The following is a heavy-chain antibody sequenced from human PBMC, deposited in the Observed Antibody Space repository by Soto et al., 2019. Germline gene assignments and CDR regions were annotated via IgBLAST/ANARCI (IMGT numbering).Heavy chain of an antibody. CDR1: GFTLSYFA. D-gene: IGHD3-16*02. CDR3: AKGAITFGGVIVHSDC. Sequence: GGSLRLSCAASGFTLSYFAMSWVRQAPGKGLEWVSGISGSGDYIYYADLVKGRFTISRDISKSTLYLQMNSLRAEDTAVYYCAKGAITFGGVIVHSDCWGQGTLVTVSS. CDR2: ISGSGDYI. V-gene: IGHV3-23*01. J-gene: IGHJ4*02.